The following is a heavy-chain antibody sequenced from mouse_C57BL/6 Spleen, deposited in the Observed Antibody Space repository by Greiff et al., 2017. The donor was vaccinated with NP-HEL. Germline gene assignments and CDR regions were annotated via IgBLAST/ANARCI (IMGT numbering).Heavy chain of an antibody. CDR1: GYTFTDYE. CDR2: IDPETGGT. J-gene: IGHJ2*01. D-gene: IGHD1-1*01. V-gene: IGHV1-15*01. Sequence: QVQLKQSGAELVRPGASVTLSCKASGYTFTDYEMHWVKQTPVHGLEWIGAIDPETGGTAYNQKFKGKATLTADKSSSTAYMQLSSLTSEDSAVYFCARRVSLLLLDYWGQGTTLTVSS. CDR3: ARRVSLLLLDY.